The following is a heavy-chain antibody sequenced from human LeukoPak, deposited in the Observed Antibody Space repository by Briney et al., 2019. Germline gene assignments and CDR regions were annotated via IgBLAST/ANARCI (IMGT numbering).Heavy chain of an antibody. CDR1: GFTFDDYT. CDR2: ISWDGGST. V-gene: IGHV3-43*01. D-gene: IGHD2-15*01. J-gene: IGHJ4*02. Sequence: GGSLRLSCAASGFTFDDYTMHWVRQAPGKGLEWVPLISWDGGSTYYADSVKGRFTISRDNSKNSLYLQMNSLRTEDTALYYCAKSGEYCSGGSCYPYYFDYWGQGTLVTVSS. CDR3: AKSGEYCSGGSCYPYYFDY.